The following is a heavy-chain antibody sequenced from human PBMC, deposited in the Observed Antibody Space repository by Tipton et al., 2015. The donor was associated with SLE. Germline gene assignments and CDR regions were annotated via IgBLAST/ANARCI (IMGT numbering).Heavy chain of an antibody. CDR2: ISAYNGNT. D-gene: IGHD6-13*01. V-gene: IGHV1-18*01. J-gene: IGHJ3*02. CDR3: ARGDSSSWFAFDI. CDR1: GYTFTSYG. Sequence: QSGAEVKKPGSSVKVSCKASGYTFTSYGISWVRQAPGQGLEWMGWISAYNGNTNYAQKFQGRVTITRNTSISTAYMELSSLRSEDTAVYYCARGDSSSWFAFDIWGQGTMVTVSS.